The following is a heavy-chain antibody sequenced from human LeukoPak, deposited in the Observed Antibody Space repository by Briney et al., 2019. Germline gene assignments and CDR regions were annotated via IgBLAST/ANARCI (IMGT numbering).Heavy chain of an antibody. D-gene: IGHD3-3*01. CDR2: INHSGST. J-gene: IGHJ6*03. V-gene: IGHV4-34*01. CDR3: ARGPDFWSGYYNYYYYYMDV. CDR1: GGSFSGYY. Sequence: TSETLSLTCAVYGGSFSGYYWSWIRQPPGKGLEWIGEINHSGSTNYNPSLKSRVTISVDTSKNQFSLKLSSVTAADTAVYYCARGPDFWSGYYNYYYYYMDVWGKGTTVTVSS.